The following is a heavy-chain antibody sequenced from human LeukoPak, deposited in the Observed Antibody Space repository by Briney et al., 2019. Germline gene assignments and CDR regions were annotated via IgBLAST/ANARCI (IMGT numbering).Heavy chain of an antibody. CDR2: MNPNSGNT. CDR3: ARASAVAGTGFDY. D-gene: IGHD6-19*01. J-gene: IGHJ4*02. Sequence: ASVKVSCKASGYTFTSYGISWVRQATGQGLEWMGWMNPNSGNTGYAQKFQGRVTITRNTSVSTAYMELSSLRSEDTAVYYCARASAVAGTGFDYWGQGTLVTVSS. V-gene: IGHV1-8*03. CDR1: GYTFTSYG.